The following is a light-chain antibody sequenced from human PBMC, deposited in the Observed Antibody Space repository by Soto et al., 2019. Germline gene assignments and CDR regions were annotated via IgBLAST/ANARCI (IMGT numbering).Light chain of an antibody. CDR3: CSFARDRIL. CDR2: EVS. J-gene: IGLJ7*01. Sequence: QSALTQPASVSGSPGQSISISCTGSSSDVGSYNLVSWYQHLPGKAPKLMISEVSERPSGVSIRFSGSKSGNTASLTISGLQAEDEGDYYCCSFARDRILFGSGTQLTVL. V-gene: IGLV2-23*02. CDR1: SSDVGSYNL.